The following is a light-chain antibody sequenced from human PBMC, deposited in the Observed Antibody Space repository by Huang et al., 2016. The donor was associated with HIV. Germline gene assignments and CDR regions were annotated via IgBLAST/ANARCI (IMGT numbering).Light chain of an antibody. V-gene: IGKV3-11*01. CDR3: QQRSNWPPWT. J-gene: IGKJ1*01. CDR1: QRVSSD. CDR2: DTS. Sequence: ELVLTQSPATLYLSPGERATLSCRASQRVSSDLAWYQKKPGQAPRLLMYDTSSRATGLPARFSGSGSATDFTLTISSLEPEDFAVYYCQQRSNWPPWTFGQGTKVEIK.